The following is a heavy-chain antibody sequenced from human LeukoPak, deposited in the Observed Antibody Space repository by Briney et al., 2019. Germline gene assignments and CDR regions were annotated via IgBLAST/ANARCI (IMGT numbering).Heavy chain of an antibody. CDR3: ARDRASGSYQVSFCYDLDV. CDR1: GYTFTSHY. V-gene: IGHV1-46*01. J-gene: IGHJ6*02. D-gene: IGHD3-10*01. Sequence: ASVKVSCKASGYTFTSHYIHWVRQAPGQGLAWMGVINPSGGSTTYAQNFQGRVTMTTDTSTSTVYMELSSLRSEDTAVYYCARDRASGSYQVSFCYDLDVWGLGTTVTVSS. CDR2: INPSGGST.